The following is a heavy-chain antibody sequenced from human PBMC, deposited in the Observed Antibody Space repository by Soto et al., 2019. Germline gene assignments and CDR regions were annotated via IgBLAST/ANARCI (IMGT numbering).Heavy chain of an antibody. CDR3: ARDARRKTPVVTSAYAAFDI. CDR2: IFHSGST. D-gene: IGHD2-2*01. V-gene: IGHV4-30-4*01. Sequence: PSETLSLTCSISGRAISSGDYYWNWIRLPPGKGLVWIGYIFHSGSTYSNPSLKSRLTISVDTSKSQFSLKLSSVTAADTAMYYCARDARRKTPVVTSAYAAFDIWGQGTMVTVSS. J-gene: IGHJ3*02. CDR1: GRAISSGDYY.